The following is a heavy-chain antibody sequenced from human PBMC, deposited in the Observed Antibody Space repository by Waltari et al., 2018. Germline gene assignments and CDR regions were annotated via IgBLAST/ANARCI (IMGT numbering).Heavy chain of an antibody. Sequence: EVQLVQSGAEVKKPGATVKISCKASGYTFTDYYMHWVQQAPGKGLEWMGRVDPEDGETIYAEKFQGRVTITADTSTDTAYMELSSLRSEDTAVYYCATGMINSTSPSPDYYYYYYMDVWGKGTTVTVSS. D-gene: IGHD2-2*01. J-gene: IGHJ6*03. V-gene: IGHV1-69-2*01. CDR3: ATGMINSTSPSPDYYYYYYMDV. CDR2: VDPEDGET. CDR1: GYTFTDYY.